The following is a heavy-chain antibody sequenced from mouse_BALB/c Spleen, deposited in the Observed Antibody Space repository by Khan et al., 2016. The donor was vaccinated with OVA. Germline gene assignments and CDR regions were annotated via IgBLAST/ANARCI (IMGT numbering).Heavy chain of an antibody. CDR3: TRSGYGNPFAY. CDR1: GYTFTSYY. CDR2: IFPSDGGT. D-gene: IGHD2-1*01. Sequence: QVQLQQPGAELVKPGASVQLSCKTSGYTFTSYYIYWVKQRPGQGLEWIGGIFPSDGGTYFNEKFKNKAALTVHKSSSTAYMHLRSLTSEDSAVYYCTRSGYGNPFAYWGQGTLVTVSA. V-gene: IGHV1-53*01. J-gene: IGHJ3*01.